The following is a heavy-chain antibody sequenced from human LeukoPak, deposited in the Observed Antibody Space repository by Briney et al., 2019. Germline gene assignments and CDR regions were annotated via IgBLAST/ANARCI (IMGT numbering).Heavy chain of an antibody. Sequence: SETLSLTCAVYGGSFSGYYWSWIRQPPGKGLEWIGEINHSGSTNYNPSLKSRVTISVDTSKNQFSLKLSSVTAADTAVYYCARGRGTAEYYYYYGMDVWGQGTTVTVSS. CDR2: INHSGST. D-gene: IGHD1-1*01. CDR3: ARGRGTAEYYYYYGMDV. V-gene: IGHV4-34*01. J-gene: IGHJ6*02. CDR1: GGSFSGYY.